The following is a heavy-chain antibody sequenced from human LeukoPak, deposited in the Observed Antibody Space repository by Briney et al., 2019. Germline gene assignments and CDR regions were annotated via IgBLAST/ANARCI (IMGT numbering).Heavy chain of an antibody. J-gene: IGHJ4*02. Sequence: PGGSLRLSCAASGFAFRIYPMIWARQVPGKGLEWVSSISADSGTTNYADSATGRFTVSRDNSKRTLYLQMDSLRVEDTAVYYCATLMYTTGRQGFDSWGQGTRVTVSS. D-gene: IGHD1-1*01. CDR1: GFAFRIYP. V-gene: IGHV3-23*01. CDR2: ISADSGTT. CDR3: ATLMYTTGRQGFDS.